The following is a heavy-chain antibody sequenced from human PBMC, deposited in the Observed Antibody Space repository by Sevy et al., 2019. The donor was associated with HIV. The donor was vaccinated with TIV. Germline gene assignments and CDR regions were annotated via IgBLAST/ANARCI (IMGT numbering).Heavy chain of an antibody. Sequence: ASVKVSCKASGYTFTGYYMHWVRQAPGQGLEWMGWINPNSGGTNYAQKFQGRVTMTRDTSISTAYMELSRLRYDDTAVYYCAREGVYCSGGSCKPGGWFDPWGQGTLVTVSS. CDR2: INPNSGGT. D-gene: IGHD2-15*01. J-gene: IGHJ5*02. V-gene: IGHV1-2*02. CDR3: AREGVYCSGGSCKPGGWFDP. CDR1: GYTFTGYY.